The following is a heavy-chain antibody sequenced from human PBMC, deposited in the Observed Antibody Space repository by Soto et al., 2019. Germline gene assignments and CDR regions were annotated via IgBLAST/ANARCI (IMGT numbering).Heavy chain of an antibody. CDR2: ISSAGDT. CDR1: GFTFSNYD. D-gene: IGHD5-12*01. J-gene: IGHJ4*02. Sequence: EVQLVESGGGLVQPGGSLRLSCAASGFTFSNYDMHWVRQATGKGLEWVSSISSAGDTYYPGSVKGRFTISRENAKNSWVLQMNSLGAGDTGVYYCARGFACGYCAVDNWGQGTLVTVTS. CDR3: ARGFACGYCAVDN. V-gene: IGHV3-13*01.